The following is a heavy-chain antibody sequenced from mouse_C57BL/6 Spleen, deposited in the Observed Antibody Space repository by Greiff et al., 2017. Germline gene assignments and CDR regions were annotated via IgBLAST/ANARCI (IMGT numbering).Heavy chain of an antibody. CDR1: GYTFTDYN. CDR3: ARDYGSSYFDY. D-gene: IGHD1-1*01. CDR2: INPNNGGT. V-gene: IGHV1-22*01. J-gene: IGHJ2*01. Sequence: VQLQQPGPELVKPGASVKMSCKASGYTFTDYNMHWVKQSHGKSLEWIGYINPNNGGTSYNQKFKGKATLTVNKSSSTAYMELRSLTSEDSAVYYCARDYGSSYFDYWGQGTTLTVSS.